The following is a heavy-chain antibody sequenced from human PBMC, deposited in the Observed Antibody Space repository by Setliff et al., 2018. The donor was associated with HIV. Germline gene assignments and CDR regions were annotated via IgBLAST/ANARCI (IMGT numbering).Heavy chain of an antibody. V-gene: IGHV3-7*03. D-gene: IGHD1-26*01. CDR3: AKGASGSYYPFDY. Sequence: GGSLRLSCAASGFTLSSFWMSWVRQAPGKGLEWVANIKQDGSEKYYVDSLKGRFTISRDNAKNTLYLQMNSRRAEDTAIYYCAKGASGSYYPFDYWGQGAPVTVSS. CDR2: IKQDGSEK. J-gene: IGHJ4*02. CDR1: GFTLSSFW.